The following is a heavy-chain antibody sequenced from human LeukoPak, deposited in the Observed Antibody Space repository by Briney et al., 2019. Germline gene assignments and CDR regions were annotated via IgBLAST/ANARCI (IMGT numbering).Heavy chain of an antibody. D-gene: IGHD2-2*01. CDR1: GFTVSGNS. J-gene: IGHJ6*02. CDR2: IKTGGGT. V-gene: IGHV3-66*01. CDR3: ARGQEVFSSPCQWGPKKKYHYTSMDV. Sequence: GGSLRLSCAASGFTVSGNSMNWVRQAPGKGLEWVSVIKTGGGTHYRDSVQGRFIVSRDSSTTVSLQMNNLRAEDTAVYFCARGQEVFSSPCQWGPKKKYHYTSMDVWGQGTTVTVSS.